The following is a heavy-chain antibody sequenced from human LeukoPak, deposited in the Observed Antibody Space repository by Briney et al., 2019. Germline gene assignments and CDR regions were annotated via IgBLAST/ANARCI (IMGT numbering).Heavy chain of an antibody. J-gene: IGHJ4*02. CDR1: GFTFRSHA. Sequence: GGSLRLSCVGSGFTFRSHAVSWVRQAPEKGLEFVSGIYENGGTTYYADSVKGRFSISRDNSKNTLYLQMDSLRGEDTAVYYCAKDFRIGYSAHFDYWGQGALVTVSS. D-gene: IGHD2-21*01. CDR2: IYENGGTT. V-gene: IGHV3-23*01. CDR3: AKDFRIGYSAHFDY.